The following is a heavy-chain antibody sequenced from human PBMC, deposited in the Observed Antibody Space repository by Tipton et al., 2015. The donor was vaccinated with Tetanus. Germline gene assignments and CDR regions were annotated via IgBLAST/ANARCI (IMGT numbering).Heavy chain of an antibody. D-gene: IGHD3/OR15-3a*01. V-gene: IGHV4-31*03. CDR1: GHSIGSGGYH. CDR2: IYYDGST. Sequence: TLSLTCTVSGHSIGSGGYHWSWIRQHPGKGLEWIGKIYYDGSTDYNPSLKSRVTISVDTSKNQFSLKLSSVIAADTAMYYCARWTASGKGAFDIWGQGTMVTVSS. J-gene: IGHJ3*02. CDR3: ARWTASGKGAFDI.